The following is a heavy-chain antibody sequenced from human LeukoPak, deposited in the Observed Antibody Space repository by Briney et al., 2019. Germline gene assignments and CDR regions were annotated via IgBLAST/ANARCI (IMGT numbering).Heavy chain of an antibody. J-gene: IGHJ4*02. CDR2: INSDGSSI. CDR3: TRDPRGATGDY. V-gene: IGHV3-74*01. D-gene: IGHD3-10*01. Sequence: PGGSLRLSCAASGFTFSTYWMHWVRQAPGKGLVWVSRINSDGSSITYADSVKGRFTISRDNTKNTLYLQMNSLRAEDTAMYYCTRDPRGATGDYWGQGTLVTVSS. CDR1: GFTFSTYW.